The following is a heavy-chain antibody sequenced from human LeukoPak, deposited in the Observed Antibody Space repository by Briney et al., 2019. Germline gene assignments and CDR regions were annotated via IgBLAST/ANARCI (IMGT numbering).Heavy chain of an antibody. Sequence: GASVKVSCKASGYTFTGYYMHWVRQAPGQGLEWMGWINPNSGGTSYAQKFQGRVTMTRDTSISTAYMELSRLRSDDTAVYYCARLLDCSSTSCPSWGQGTLVTVSS. D-gene: IGHD2-2*01. CDR2: INPNSGGT. CDR1: GYTFTGYY. CDR3: ARLLDCSSTSCPS. J-gene: IGHJ5*02. V-gene: IGHV1-2*02.